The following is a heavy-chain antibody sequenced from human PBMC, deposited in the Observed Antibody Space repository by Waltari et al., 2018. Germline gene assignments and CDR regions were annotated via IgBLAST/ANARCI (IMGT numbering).Heavy chain of an antibody. CDR1: GGSISSYY. CDR3: ARVGYSSGWYHYFDY. Sequence: QVQLQESGPGLVKPSETLSLTCTVSGGSISSYYWSWIRQPPGKGLEWIGYIYYSGSTNYNPSLKSRVTMSVDTSKNQFSLKLSSVTAADTAVYYCARVGYSSGWYHYFDYWGQGTLVTVSS. J-gene: IGHJ4*02. CDR2: IYYSGST. D-gene: IGHD6-19*01. V-gene: IGHV4-59*12.